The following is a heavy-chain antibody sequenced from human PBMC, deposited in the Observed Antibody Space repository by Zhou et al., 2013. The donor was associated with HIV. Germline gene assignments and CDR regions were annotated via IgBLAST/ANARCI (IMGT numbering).Heavy chain of an antibody. J-gene: IGHJ3*01. CDR2: INPFGGST. CDR1: GYXFTSYY. D-gene: IGHD3-16*01. CDR3: ARGRGHRSGYYDG. Sequence: QVQLVQSGAEVQKPGASVKVSCKASGYXFTSYYLHWVRQASGQGLEWMGIINPFGGSTSYAQKFQGRVTMTRDTSTSTVYMELSSLRFEDTAVYYCARGRGHRSGYYDGWGQGTMVTVSS. V-gene: IGHV1-46*01.